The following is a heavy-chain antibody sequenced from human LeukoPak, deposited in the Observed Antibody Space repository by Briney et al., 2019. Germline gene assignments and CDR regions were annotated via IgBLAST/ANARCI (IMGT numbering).Heavy chain of an antibody. Sequence: SETLSLTCTVSGGSTSNYFCTWLRQSAGKGLEWIGRIHTSGSTNYNPSLKSRVSMSVDTSKNQFSLKLSSVTAADTAVYYCARDPEGHGYYFDYWGQGALVTASS. V-gene: IGHV4-4*07. D-gene: IGHD3-3*01. J-gene: IGHJ4*02. CDR1: GGSTSNYF. CDR2: IHTSGST. CDR3: ARDPEGHGYYFDY.